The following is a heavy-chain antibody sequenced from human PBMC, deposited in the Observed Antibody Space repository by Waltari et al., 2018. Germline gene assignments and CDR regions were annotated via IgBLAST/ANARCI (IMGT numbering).Heavy chain of an antibody. CDR1: GVHITSHRHY. Sequence: QVQVQESGPGLVQPSETLSLPRSVSGVHITSHRHYWGWIRQPPGQGLEWMGTMSYKGATYSSPSLKSRVTISRDTSENQLSLKLGSVTAADTAVYYCATYIGASLGTAAFDVWGQGTTVTVSP. CDR3: ATYIGASLGTAAFDV. CDR2: MSYKGAT. J-gene: IGHJ3*01. D-gene: IGHD5-12*01. V-gene: IGHV4-39*01.